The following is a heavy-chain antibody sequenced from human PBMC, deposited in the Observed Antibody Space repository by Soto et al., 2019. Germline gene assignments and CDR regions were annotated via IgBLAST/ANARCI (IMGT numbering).Heavy chain of an antibody. D-gene: IGHD3-22*01. CDR2: INHSGST. J-gene: IGHJ4*02. CDR1: GGSFSGYY. V-gene: IGHV4-34*01. Sequence: QVQLQQWGAGLLKPSETLSLTCAVYGGSFSGYYWSWIRQPPGKGLEWIGEINHSGSTNYNPSLKSRVTISVDTSKNQFSLKLSSVTAADTAVYYCARGPVWNYYDSNRRFDYWGQGTLVTVSS. CDR3: ARGPVWNYYDSNRRFDY.